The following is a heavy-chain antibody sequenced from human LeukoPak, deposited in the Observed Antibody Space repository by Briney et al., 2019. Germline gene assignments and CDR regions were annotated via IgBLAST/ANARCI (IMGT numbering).Heavy chain of an antibody. CDR3: ARNFLGRCFDY. V-gene: IGHV4-39*01. D-gene: IGHD3/OR15-3a*01. CDR2: IYYSGIT. CDR1: GDSISSTTYN. J-gene: IGHJ4*02. Sequence: SETLSLTCTVSGDSISSTTYNWGWIRQPPGKGLEWIGSIYYSGITYYNPSLTRRVTMSVDTSENQFSLNLNSVTAADTAVYYCARNFLGRCFDYWGQGTLVTVSS.